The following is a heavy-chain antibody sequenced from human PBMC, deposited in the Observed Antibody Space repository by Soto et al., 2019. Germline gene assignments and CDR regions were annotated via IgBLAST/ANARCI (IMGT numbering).Heavy chain of an antibody. V-gene: IGHV4-31*01. D-gene: IGHD4-17*01. Sequence: QVQLQESGPGLVKPSQTLSLTCTVSGGSISSGSYYWSWIRQHPGKGLEWIGYIYYSGSTYYNPSLQXXVXIXXDTSKNQFSLKLSSVTAADTAVYYCARATTVTTDYWGQGTLVTVSS. CDR1: GGSISSGSYY. CDR2: IYYSGST. CDR3: ARATTVTTDY. J-gene: IGHJ4*02.